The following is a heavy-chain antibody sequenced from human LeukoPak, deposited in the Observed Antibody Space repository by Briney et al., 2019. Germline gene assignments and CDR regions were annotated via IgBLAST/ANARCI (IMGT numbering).Heavy chain of an antibody. Sequence: QPGGSLRLSCAASGFTFSSYAMHWVRQAPGKGLEWVAVISYDGSNKYYADSVKGRFTISRDNAKNSLYLQMNSLRAEDTAVYYCARGAPGFSGHYYYGMDVWGQGTTVTVSS. CDR2: ISYDGSNK. CDR1: GFTFSSYA. D-gene: IGHD6-19*01. CDR3: ARGAPGFSGHYYYGMDV. V-gene: IGHV3-30-3*01. J-gene: IGHJ6*02.